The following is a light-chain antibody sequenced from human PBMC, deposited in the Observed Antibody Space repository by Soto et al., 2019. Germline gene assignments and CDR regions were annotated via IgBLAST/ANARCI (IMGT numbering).Light chain of an antibody. V-gene: IGKV1-12*01. CDR2: AAS. Sequence: DIQMTQSPSYVSAPGGDRVNFTFRASQDISSWVAWYQQKPGKAPKVLIYAASSLQSGVPSRFSGSGSGTDITLTITSLQPEDFATYYGQQANSFPVTFGGGTKVEIK. CDR3: QQANSFPVT. CDR1: QDISSW. J-gene: IGKJ4*01.